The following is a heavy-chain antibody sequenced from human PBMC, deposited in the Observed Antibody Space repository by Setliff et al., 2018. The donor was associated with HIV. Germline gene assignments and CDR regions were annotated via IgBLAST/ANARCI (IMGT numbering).Heavy chain of an antibody. V-gene: IGHV4-61*02. J-gene: IGHJ4*02. CDR1: GDSVRSSRYY. CDR3: AGDYAGSGRPFDY. CDR2: FDSSGGT. Sequence: SETLSLTCTVSGDSVRSSRYYWSWIRQPAGMGLEWIGRFDSSGGTDYNPSLKSRVTISKDTSKNQLSLKLTSVTAADTAGYFCAGDYAGSGRPFDYWGQGTLVTVSS. D-gene: IGHD6-19*01.